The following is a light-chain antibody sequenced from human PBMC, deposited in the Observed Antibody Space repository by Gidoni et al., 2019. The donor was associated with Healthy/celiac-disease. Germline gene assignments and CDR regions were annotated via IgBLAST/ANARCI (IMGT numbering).Light chain of an antibody. J-gene: IGKJ3*01. CDR2: DAS. V-gene: IGKV3-11*01. CDR1: QSVSSY. Sequence: EIVLTQSPATLSLSPGERATLSCRASQSVSSYLAWYQQKPGPAPRLLIYDASNRATGIPARFSGSGSGTDFTLTISSLEPEDFAVYYCQQRSNWPLFTFXPXTKVDIK. CDR3: QQRSNWPLFT.